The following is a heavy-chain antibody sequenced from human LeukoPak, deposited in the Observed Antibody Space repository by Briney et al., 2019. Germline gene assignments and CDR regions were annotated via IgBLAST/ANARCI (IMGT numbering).Heavy chain of an antibody. CDR3: AGGVCSSTSCRPYYFDY. Sequence: GGSLRLSCAASGFTFSSYAMSWVRQAPGKGLEWVSAISGSGGSTYYADSVKGRFTISRDNSKNTLYLQMHSLRAEDTAVYYCAGGVCSSTSCRPYYFDYWGQGTLVTVSS. D-gene: IGHD2-2*01. J-gene: IGHJ4*02. CDR2: ISGSGGST. V-gene: IGHV3-23*01. CDR1: GFTFSSYA.